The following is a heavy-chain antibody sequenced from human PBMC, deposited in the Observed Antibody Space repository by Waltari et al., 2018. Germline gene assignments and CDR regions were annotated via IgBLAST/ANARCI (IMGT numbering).Heavy chain of an antibody. CDR3: ARDRGRGLYLDS. D-gene: IGHD2-15*01. V-gene: IGHV4-4*02. J-gene: IGHJ4*02. Sequence: QVQLQESGPGLVKPSGTLSLTCGVSGDSMSGNYWWSWVRQPPGKGLEWIGQVHRSGRTNYNPPLESRVTVSIDTFNSQFSLEVTSATAADTALYFCARDRGRGLYLDSWGRG. CDR1: GDSMSGNYW. CDR2: VHRSGRT.